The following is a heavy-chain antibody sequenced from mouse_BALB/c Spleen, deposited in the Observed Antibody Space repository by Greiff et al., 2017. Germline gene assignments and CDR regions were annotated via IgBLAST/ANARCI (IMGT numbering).Heavy chain of an antibody. CDR3: ARFVGPDYFDY. CDR1: GFNIKDTY. CDR2: IDPANGNT. Sequence: VQLQQSGAELVKPGASVKLSCTASGFNIKDTYMHWVKQRPEQGLEWIGRIDPANGNTKYDPKFQGKATITADTSSNTAYLQLSSLTSEDTAVYYCARFVGPDYFDYWGQGTTLTVSS. J-gene: IGHJ2*01. V-gene: IGHV14-3*02.